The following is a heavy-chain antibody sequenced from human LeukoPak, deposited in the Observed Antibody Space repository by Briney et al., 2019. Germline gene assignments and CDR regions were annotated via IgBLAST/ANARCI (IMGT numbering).Heavy chain of an antibody. V-gene: IGHV4-38-2*01. Sequence: SETLSLTCAVSGYSISSGYYWGWIRQPPGKGLEWIGTIYHSGSTCYNPSLKSRVTISVDTSKNQFSLKLSSVTAADTAVYYCARIKVRALNWFDPWGQGTLVTVSS. J-gene: IGHJ5*02. CDR3: ARIKVRALNWFDP. CDR1: GYSISSGYY. D-gene: IGHD3-10*01. CDR2: IYHSGST.